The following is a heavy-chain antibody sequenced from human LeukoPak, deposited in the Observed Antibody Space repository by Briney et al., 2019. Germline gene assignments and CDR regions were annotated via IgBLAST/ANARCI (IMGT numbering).Heavy chain of an antibody. CDR2: INHSGST. Sequence: PSETLSLTCAVSGGSFSGYYWSWIRQPPGKGLEWIGEINHSGSTNYNPSLKSRVTISVDTSKNQFSLKLSSVTAADTAVYYCARIVVVVAATLSHYFDYWGQGTLVTVSS. CDR1: GGSFSGYY. V-gene: IGHV4-34*01. J-gene: IGHJ4*02. D-gene: IGHD2-15*01. CDR3: ARIVVVVAATLSHYFDY.